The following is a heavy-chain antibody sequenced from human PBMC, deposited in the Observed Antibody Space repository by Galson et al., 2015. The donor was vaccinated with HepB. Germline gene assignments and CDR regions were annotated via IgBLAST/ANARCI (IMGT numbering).Heavy chain of an antibody. J-gene: IGHJ5*02. CDR1: GYTFTSYG. D-gene: IGHD4-17*01. CDR2: ISAYNGNT. CDR3: ARLGNDYGDVSRFDP. V-gene: IGHV1-18*01. Sequence: SVKVSCKASGYTFTSYGISWVRQAPGQGLEWMGWISAYNGNTNYAQKLQGRVTMTTDTSTSTAYMELRSLRSDDTAVYYCARLGNDYGDVSRFDPWGQGTLVTVSS.